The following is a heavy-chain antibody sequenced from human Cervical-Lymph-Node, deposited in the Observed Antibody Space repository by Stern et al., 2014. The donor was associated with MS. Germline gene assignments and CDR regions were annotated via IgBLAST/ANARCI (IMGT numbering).Heavy chain of an antibody. D-gene: IGHD1-26*01. CDR1: GFTFSSYS. CDR2: ITTTGGYT. V-gene: IGHV3-21*01. CDR3: ARTVSGSYQYYFDS. J-gene: IGHJ4*02. Sequence: EVQLVQSGGGLVKPGESLRLSCVASGFTFSSYSMNWVRQAPGKGLEWVSSITTTGGYTYDAESVRGRFTISRDNAKNSLYLQMNSLRDEDTAVYYCARTVSGSYQYYFDSWGQGTLVTVSS.